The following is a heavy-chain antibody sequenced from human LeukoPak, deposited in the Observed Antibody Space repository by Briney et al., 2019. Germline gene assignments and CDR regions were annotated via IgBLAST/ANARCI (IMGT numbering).Heavy chain of an antibody. CDR1: GDSVYSNNAA. D-gene: IGHD3-16*01. J-gene: IGHJ4*02. CDR2: TYYRSKWFN. CDR3: ARDSDGGGRTCLAG. Sequence: SQTLSLTCAISGDSVYSNNAAWNWIRQSPSRGLEWLGRTYYRSKWFNDYAGSVKSRIIINPDTSRNQFSLQLNSVTPEDTAVYYCARDSDGGGRTCLAGWGQGIRVPVSS. V-gene: IGHV6-1*01.